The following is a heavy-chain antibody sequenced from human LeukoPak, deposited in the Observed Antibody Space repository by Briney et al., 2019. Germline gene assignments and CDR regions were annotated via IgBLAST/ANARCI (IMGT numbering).Heavy chain of an antibody. CDR1: AYSFSSHY. Sequence: SGTLCLTCAVSAYSFSSHYWNWIRQSPGKGLEWIWYITYIGNTNYNPSLKSRVTTSIDTSKNQFSLKLRTVIAADTAVYYCARDLVTGSKGFDIWGQGTMVSVSS. J-gene: IGHJ3*02. V-gene: IGHV4-59*11. CDR2: ITYIGNT. CDR3: ARDLVTGSKGFDI. D-gene: IGHD3-10*01.